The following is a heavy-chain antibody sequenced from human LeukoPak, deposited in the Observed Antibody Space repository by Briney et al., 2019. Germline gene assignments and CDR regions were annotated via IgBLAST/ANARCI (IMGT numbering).Heavy chain of an antibody. CDR1: GYTFTSYG. J-gene: IGHJ6*03. Sequence: ASVKVSCKASGYTFTSYGISWVRQAPGQGLEWMGWISAYNGNTNYAQKFQGRVTMTRDMSTSTVYMELSSLRSEDTAVYYCARGRPAAIFPNYYYYYMDVWGKGTTVTVSS. D-gene: IGHD2-2*01. CDR3: ARGRPAAIFPNYYYYYMDV. V-gene: IGHV1-18*01. CDR2: ISAYNGNT.